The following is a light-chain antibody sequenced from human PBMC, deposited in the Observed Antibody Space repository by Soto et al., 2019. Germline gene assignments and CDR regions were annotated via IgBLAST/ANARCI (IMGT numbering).Light chain of an antibody. Sequence: IVLTQAPATLSLSPGAIATLSCRASQSVRSYLAWYQQKPGQAPRLLIYDASNRATGIPARFSGSGSGTDFTLTISSLDPEDFAVYYCQQRSAWPQITFGQGTRLEIK. V-gene: IGKV3-11*01. CDR3: QQRSAWPQIT. CDR2: DAS. J-gene: IGKJ5*01. CDR1: QSVRSY.